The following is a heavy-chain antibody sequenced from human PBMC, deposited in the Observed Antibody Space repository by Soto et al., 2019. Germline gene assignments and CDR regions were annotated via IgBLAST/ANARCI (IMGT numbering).Heavy chain of an antibody. Sequence: QVQLVQSGAEVKKPGASVKVSCKASGATFTSYDINWVRQAPGQGLEWMGWMDPNTGDTASAQKFQGRVTVTTNTSMSTASMELNSLRSEDTAVYYCASLRGGSGGFMDVWGKGTTVTVSS. D-gene: IGHD3-10*01. J-gene: IGHJ6*03. CDR1: GATFTSYD. V-gene: IGHV1-8*01. CDR2: MDPNTGDT. CDR3: ASLRGGSGGFMDV.